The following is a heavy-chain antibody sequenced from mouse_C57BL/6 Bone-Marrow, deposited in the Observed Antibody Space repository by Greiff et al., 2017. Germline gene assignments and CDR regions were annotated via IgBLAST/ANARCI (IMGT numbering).Heavy chain of an antibody. V-gene: IGHV1-50*01. CDR3: GAVPFDY. CDR2: IDPSDSYT. Sequence: VKQSCKASGYTFTSYWMQWVKQRPVQGLEWIGEIDPSDSYTNYNQKFKGKATLTVDTSSSTAYMQLSSLTSEDSAVYYCGAVPFDYWGQGTTLTVSS. CDR1: GYTFTSYW. J-gene: IGHJ2*01.